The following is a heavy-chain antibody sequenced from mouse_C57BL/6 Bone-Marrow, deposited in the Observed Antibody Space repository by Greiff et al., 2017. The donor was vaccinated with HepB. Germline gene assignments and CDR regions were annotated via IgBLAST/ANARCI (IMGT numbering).Heavy chain of an antibody. CDR3: ARSYSNYGDY. CDR2: IYPRSGNT. J-gene: IGHJ2*01. V-gene: IGHV1-81*01. D-gene: IGHD2-5*01. CDR1: GYTFTSYG. Sequence: VQGVESGAELARPGASVKLSCKASGYTFTSYGISWVKQRTGQGLEWIGEIYPRSGNTYYNEKFKGKATLTADKSSSTAYMELRSLTSEDSAVYFCARSYSNYGDYWGQGTTLTVSS.